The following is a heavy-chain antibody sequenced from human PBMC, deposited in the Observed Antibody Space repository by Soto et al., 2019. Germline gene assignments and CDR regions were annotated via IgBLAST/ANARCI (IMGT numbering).Heavy chain of an antibody. J-gene: IGHJ1*01. Sequence: SETLSLTCAVYGGSFSGYYWSWIRQPPGKGLEWIGEINHSGSTNYNPSLKSRVTISVDTSKNQFSLKLSSVTAADTAVYYCARGRAQKYGSGIKRISGPQSAYWGQGTLVTVS. CDR1: GGSFSGYY. D-gene: IGHD3-10*01. CDR2: INHSGST. V-gene: IGHV4-34*01. CDR3: ARGRAQKYGSGIKRISGPQSAY.